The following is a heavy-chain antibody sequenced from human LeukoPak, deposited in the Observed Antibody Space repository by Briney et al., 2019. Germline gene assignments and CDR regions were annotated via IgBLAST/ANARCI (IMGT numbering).Heavy chain of an antibody. D-gene: IGHD2-15*01. CDR1: GFTFSTYA. CDR3: TREVWYDALSFDY. CDR2: IPYDGSHK. Sequence: GGSLRLSCAASGFTFSTYAMHWVRQAPGKGLEWVAVIPYDGSHKYYADSVKGRFTISRDNSKNMLELQMNSLTTEDTAVYYCTREVWYDALSFDYWGQGTLVSVSS. J-gene: IGHJ4*02. V-gene: IGHV3-30-3*01.